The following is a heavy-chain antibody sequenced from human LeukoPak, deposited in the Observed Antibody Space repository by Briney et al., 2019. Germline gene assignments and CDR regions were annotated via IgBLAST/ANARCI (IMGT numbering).Heavy chain of an antibody. CDR3: ARVYRQLRPYYFDY. V-gene: IGHV1-8*01. D-gene: IGHD4-23*01. Sequence: ASVKVSCKASGYTFTSYDINWVRQATGQGLEWMGWMNPNSGNTGYVQKFQGRVTMTRNTSISTAYMELSSLRSEDTAVYYCARVYRQLRPYYFDYWGQGTLVTVSS. CDR1: GYTFTSYD. CDR2: MNPNSGNT. J-gene: IGHJ4*02.